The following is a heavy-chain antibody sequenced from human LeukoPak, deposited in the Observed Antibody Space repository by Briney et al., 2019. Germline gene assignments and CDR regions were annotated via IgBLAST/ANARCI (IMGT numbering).Heavy chain of an antibody. CDR1: GYTFTSYG. Sequence: ASVKVFCKASGYTFTSYGISWVRQAPGQGLEWMGWISAYNGNTNYAQKLQGRVTMTTDTSTSTAYMELRSLRSDDTAVYYCARGSLTMVRGVFVYWGQGTLVTVSS. J-gene: IGHJ4*02. V-gene: IGHV1-18*04. CDR3: ARGSLTMVRGVFVY. D-gene: IGHD3-10*01. CDR2: ISAYNGNT.